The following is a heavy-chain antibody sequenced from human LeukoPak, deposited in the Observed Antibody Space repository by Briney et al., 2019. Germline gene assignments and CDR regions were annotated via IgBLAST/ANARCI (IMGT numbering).Heavy chain of an antibody. V-gene: IGHV3-30*18. D-gene: IGHD3-10*01. CDR1: GFTFSSYG. CDR2: ISYDGSNK. J-gene: IGHJ6*02. CDR3: AKDRMVRGRLYYYGMDV. Sequence: PGGSLRLSCAASGFTFSSYGMHWVRQAPGKGLEWVAVISYDGSNKYYADSVKGRFTISRANSKNTLYLQMNSLRAEDTAVYYYAKDRMVRGRLYYYGMDVWGQGTTVTVPS.